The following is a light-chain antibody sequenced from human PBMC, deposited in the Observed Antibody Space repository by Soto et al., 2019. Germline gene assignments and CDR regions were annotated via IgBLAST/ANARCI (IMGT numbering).Light chain of an antibody. CDR2: GAS. V-gene: IGKV1-39*01. CDR3: QQSYITPWT. Sequence: IQMTQSPSSLSASVGDRVTVTCRASASISNFFNLYQQTPGKAPKLLIYGASSLQTGVPSRFSCSGSGTDCTLTISSLQPEDFATYYFQQSYITPWTFGQRTKVDIK. CDR1: ASISNF. J-gene: IGKJ1*01.